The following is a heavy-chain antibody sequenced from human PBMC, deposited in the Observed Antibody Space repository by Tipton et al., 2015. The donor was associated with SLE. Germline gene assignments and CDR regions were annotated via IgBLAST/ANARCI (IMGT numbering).Heavy chain of an antibody. J-gene: IGHJ3*02. Sequence: TLSLTCNVSGVSISSAYWSWIRQPAGKGLEWIGRIYTSGATDDNPSLQSRVTMSVDMSKNQIFLKMTSVTAADSAVYFCARVWLNNAFDIWGQGTRVTVSS. CDR1: GVSISSAY. D-gene: IGHD2/OR15-2a*01. V-gene: IGHV4-4*07. CDR2: IYTSGAT. CDR3: ARVWLNNAFDI.